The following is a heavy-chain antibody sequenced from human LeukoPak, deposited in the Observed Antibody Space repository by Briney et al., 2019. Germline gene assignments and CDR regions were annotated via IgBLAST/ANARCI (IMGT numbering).Heavy chain of an antibody. Sequence: GSLRLSCAASGFTFSSYAMSWVRQAPGKGLEWVSAISGSGGNTYYADSVKSRFTISRDNSKNTLYLQMNSLRAEDTAVYYCAKEGVYGSGSYRYNWFDPWGQGTLVTVSS. CDR3: AKEGVYGSGSYRYNWFDP. J-gene: IGHJ5*02. CDR1: GFTFSSYA. CDR2: ISGSGGNT. V-gene: IGHV3-23*01. D-gene: IGHD3-10*01.